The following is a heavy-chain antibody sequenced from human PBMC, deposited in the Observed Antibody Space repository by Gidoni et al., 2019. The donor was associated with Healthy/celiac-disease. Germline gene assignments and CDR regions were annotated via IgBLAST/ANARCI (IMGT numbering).Heavy chain of an antibody. V-gene: IGHV3-23*01. D-gene: IGHD3-22*01. CDR3: AKVPEYYYDSSGYYDY. CDR1: GFTFSSYA. J-gene: IGHJ4*02. Sequence: EVQLLESGGGLVQPGGSLRLSCAASGFTFSSYAMSWVRQAPGKGLEWVSAISGSGGSTYYADSVKGRFTISRDNSKNTLYLQMNSLRAEDTAVYYCAKVPEYYYDSSGYYDYWGQGTLVTVSS. CDR2: ISGSGGST.